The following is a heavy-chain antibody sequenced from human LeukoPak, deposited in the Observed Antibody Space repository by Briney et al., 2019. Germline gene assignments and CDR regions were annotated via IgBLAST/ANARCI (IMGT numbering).Heavy chain of an antibody. D-gene: IGHD2-21*01. V-gene: IGHV1-2*02. CDR2: INPNSGGT. J-gene: IGHJ2*01. CDR1: GYTFTGYY. Sequence: ASVKVSCKASGYTFTGYYMHWLRQAPGQGLEWMGWINPNSGGTKYAQKFQGRVTMTRDTSISKAYMELSRLRSDDTAVYYYARGVRNFDLWGRGTLVTVSS. CDR3: ARGVRNFDL.